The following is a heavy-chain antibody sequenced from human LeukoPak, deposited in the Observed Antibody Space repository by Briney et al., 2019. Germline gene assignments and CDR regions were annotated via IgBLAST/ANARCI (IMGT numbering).Heavy chain of an antibody. CDR1: GYSFTNNW. D-gene: IGHD6-19*01. V-gene: IGHV5-51*01. J-gene: IGHJ3*02. CDR3: GLSSSGWYMDAFDI. CDR2: VYPGDSNT. Sequence: GESLKISCQGSGYSFTNNWIGWVRQMPGKGLEWMAIVYPGDSNTKYSPSFQDQVTISADKSITTAYLQWSRLKASDTAMYYCGLSSSGWYMDAFDIWGQGTMVTVSS.